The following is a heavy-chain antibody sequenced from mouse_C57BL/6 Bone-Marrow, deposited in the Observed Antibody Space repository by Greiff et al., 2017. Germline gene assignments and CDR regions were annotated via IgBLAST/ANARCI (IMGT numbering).Heavy chain of an antibody. Sequence: QVQLKQSGAELVRPGTSVKVSCKASGYAFTNYLIEWVKQRPGQGLEWIGVINPGSGGTNYNEKFKGKATLTADKSSSTAYMQLSSLTSEDSSVYFCARRRGLRGFAYWGQGTLVTVSA. CDR3: ARRRGLRGFAY. V-gene: IGHV1-54*01. D-gene: IGHD1-1*01. J-gene: IGHJ3*01. CDR1: GYAFTNYL. CDR2: INPGSGGT.